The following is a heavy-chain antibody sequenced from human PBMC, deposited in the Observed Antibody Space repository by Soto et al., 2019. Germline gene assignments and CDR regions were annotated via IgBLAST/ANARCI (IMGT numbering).Heavy chain of an antibody. CDR3: AKVRHCRRTSP. J-gene: IGHJ5*02. V-gene: IGHV3-23*01. CDR1: GFTFSSYA. Sequence: EVQLLESGGGLVQPGGSLRLSCAASGFTFSSYAMSWVRQAPGKGLEWVSAISGSGGSTYYADSVKGRYTISRDNSKYSRYLQMNSVRAEDTAVYYGAKVRHCRRTSPWGQGTLVTFSS. CDR2: ISGSGGST.